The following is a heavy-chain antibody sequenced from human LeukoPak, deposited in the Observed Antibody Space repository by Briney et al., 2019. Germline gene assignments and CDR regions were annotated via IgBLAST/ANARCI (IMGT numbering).Heavy chain of an antibody. D-gene: IGHD5-12*01. CDR3: HAVLYSGYDGY. J-gene: IGHJ4*02. V-gene: IGHV3-15*01. CDR2: IKSKTDGGTT. Sequence: PGGSLRLSCAASGFTFSNAWMTWVRQAPGKGLEWVGRIKSKTDGGTTDYAAPVKGRFAISRDDSRNTLYQQMNSLKTQDTAVYHCHAVLYSGYDGYWGQGTLVSVSS. CDR1: GFTFSNAW.